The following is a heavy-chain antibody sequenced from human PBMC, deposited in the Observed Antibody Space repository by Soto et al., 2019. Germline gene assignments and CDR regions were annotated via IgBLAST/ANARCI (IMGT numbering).Heavy chain of an antibody. CDR1: GGSINSYY. D-gene: IGHD1-26*01. V-gene: IGHV4-59*05. CDR3: ARPRGATTGFDC. J-gene: IGHJ4*02. CDR2: IYYSGST. Sequence: SETLSLTCSVSGGSINSYYWSWIRQPPGKGLEWIGSIYYSGSTYYNPSLKSRVTISVDTSKNQFSLKLSSVTAADTAVYYCARPRGATTGFDCWGQGTLVTVSS.